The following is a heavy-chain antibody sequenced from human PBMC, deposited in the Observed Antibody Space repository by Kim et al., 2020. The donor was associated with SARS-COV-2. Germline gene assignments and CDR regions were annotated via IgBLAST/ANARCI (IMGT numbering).Heavy chain of an antibody. Sequence: GGSLRLSCAASGFTFSSYWMHGVRQVPGKGLVWVSRINSDGNSISYVDSVKGRFTISRDNAKNTLYLQMNSLRVEDTALYYCARAMTMHGGIMGYWGQGTLVTVSS. V-gene: IGHV3-74*01. CDR2: INSDGNSI. D-gene: IGHD2-2*01. J-gene: IGHJ4*02. CDR3: ARAMTMHGGIMGY. CDR1: GFTFSSYW.